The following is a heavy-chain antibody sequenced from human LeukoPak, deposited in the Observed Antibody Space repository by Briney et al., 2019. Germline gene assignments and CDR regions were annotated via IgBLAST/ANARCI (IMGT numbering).Heavy chain of an antibody. D-gene: IGHD2-15*01. Sequence: GGSLRLSCAASGFTLSSYAMSWVRQAPGKGLEWVSAISDTGNTYHADSVKGRFTISRDSSKNTLFLQMNGLRPEDAAVYYCAKAPVTTCRGAFCYPFDYWGLGTLVTVSS. V-gene: IGHV3-23*01. CDR3: AKAPVTTCRGAFCYPFDY. CDR2: ISDTGNT. J-gene: IGHJ4*02. CDR1: GFTLSSYA.